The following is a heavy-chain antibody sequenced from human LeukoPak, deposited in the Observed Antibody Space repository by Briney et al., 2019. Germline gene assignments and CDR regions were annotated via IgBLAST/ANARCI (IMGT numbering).Heavy chain of an antibody. D-gene: IGHD6-19*01. CDR2: ISGNGGST. CDR3: AKGTAVRGYYYYYYMDA. V-gene: IGHV3-23*01. Sequence: PGGSLRLSCAASGFTFSGYAMSWVRQAPGKGLEWVSVISGNGGSTNYADSVKGRFTISRDNSKNTLFLQMNSLRAEDTAVYYCAKGTAVRGYYYYYYMDAWGKGTTVTISS. J-gene: IGHJ6*03. CDR1: GFTFSGYA.